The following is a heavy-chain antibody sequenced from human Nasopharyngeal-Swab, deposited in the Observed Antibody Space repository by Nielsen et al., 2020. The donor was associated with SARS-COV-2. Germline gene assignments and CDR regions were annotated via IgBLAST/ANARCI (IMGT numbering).Heavy chain of an antibody. J-gene: IGHJ4*02. Sequence: WIRQPPGKGLEWIGYLYYSGITNYNPSLMSRVTISIDKSKNQFSLNLSSVNAAGTAVYFCAREAYYYGSGTYDSWGQGTLVTVSS. D-gene: IGHD3-10*01. V-gene: IGHV4-59*01. CDR2: LYYSGIT. CDR3: AREAYYYGSGTYDS.